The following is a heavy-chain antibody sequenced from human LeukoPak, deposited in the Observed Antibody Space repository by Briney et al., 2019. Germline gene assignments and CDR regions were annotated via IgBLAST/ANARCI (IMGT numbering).Heavy chain of an antibody. V-gene: IGHV3-7*03. CDR3: AKDIEYGGYADYFDY. CDR1: GFTFSSYW. Sequence: PGGSLRLSCAASGFTFSSYWMSWVRQAPGKGLEWVANIKQDGSEKYYVDSVKGRFTISRDNAKNSLYLQMNSLRAEDTALYYCAKDIEYGGYADYFDYWGQGTLVTVSS. J-gene: IGHJ4*02. CDR2: IKQDGSEK. D-gene: IGHD5-12*01.